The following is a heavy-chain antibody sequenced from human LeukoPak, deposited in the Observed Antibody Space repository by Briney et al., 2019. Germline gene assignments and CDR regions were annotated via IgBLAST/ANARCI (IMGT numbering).Heavy chain of an antibody. V-gene: IGHV3-23*01. CDR3: AKGYDFWSGYFDC. CDR1: GFTFSGYA. D-gene: IGHD3-3*01. J-gene: IGHJ4*02. CDR2: INGSGGST. Sequence: GGSLRLSCAASGFTFSGYAMRWVRQAPGKGLEWVSDINGSGGSTYYADSVKGRFTISRDNSKNTLYLQMNSPRAEDTAVYYCAKGYDFWSGYFDCWGQGTLVTVSS.